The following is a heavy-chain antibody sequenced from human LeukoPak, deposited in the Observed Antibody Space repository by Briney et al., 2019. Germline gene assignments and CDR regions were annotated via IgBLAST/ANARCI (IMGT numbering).Heavy chain of an antibody. Sequence: SETLSLTCTVSGGSISSGGYYWSWIRQPPGKGLEWIGYIYHSGSTYYTPSLKSRVTISVDRSKNQFSLKLSSVTAADTAVYYCASSPPSRDYWGQGTLVTVSS. J-gene: IGHJ4*02. V-gene: IGHV4-30-2*01. CDR1: GGSISSGGYY. CDR3: ASSPPSRDY. CDR2: IYHSGST.